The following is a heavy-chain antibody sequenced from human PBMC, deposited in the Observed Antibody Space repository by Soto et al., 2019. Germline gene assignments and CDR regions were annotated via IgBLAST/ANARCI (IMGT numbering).Heavy chain of an antibody. J-gene: IGHJ6*02. Sequence: VQLVESGGGVVQPWRSLRLSCAASGLTFSTYSMHWVRQAPGKGLEWVAVLSYDGSNKYYADSVKGRFTISRDNSKNTVYVQMNRLRHEDTAVYFDARGSPAVGRKFYYHHMDVWGQGTTVTVS. CDR2: LSYDGSNK. D-gene: IGHD6-19*01. CDR1: GLTFSTYS. V-gene: IGHV3-30-3*01. CDR3: ARGSPAVGRKFYYHHMDV.